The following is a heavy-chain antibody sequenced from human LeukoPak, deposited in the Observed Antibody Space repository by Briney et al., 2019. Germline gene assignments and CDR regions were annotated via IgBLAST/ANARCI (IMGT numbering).Heavy chain of an antibody. V-gene: IGHV3-23*01. CDR1: GFTFSNAW. J-gene: IGHJ4*02. D-gene: IGHD3-22*01. CDR2: ISGSGGST. CDR3: ARGLHYYDSSGYYGLTPFDY. Sequence: GGSLRLSCAASGFTFSNAWMSWVRQAPGKGLEWVSVISGSGGSTDYADSVKGRFTISRDNSKNTLYLQMNSLRAEDTAVYYCARGLHYYDSSGYYGLTPFDYWGQGTLVTVSS.